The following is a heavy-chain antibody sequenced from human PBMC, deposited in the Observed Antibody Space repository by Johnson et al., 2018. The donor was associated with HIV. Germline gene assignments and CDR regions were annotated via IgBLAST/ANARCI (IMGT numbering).Heavy chain of an antibody. CDR1: GFTFSSYG. CDR3: AKGGITMAPDAFDI. D-gene: IGHD3-10*01. J-gene: IGHJ3*02. V-gene: IGHV3-30*02. Sequence: QVQLVESGGGVVQPGGSLRLSCAASGFTFSSYGMHWVRHAPVQALEWVAFIRYAGTNTYDPASIRGRFTISRDNSKNTLYLQMNSLRAEDTAVYYCAKGGITMAPDAFDIWGQGTMVTVSS. CDR2: IRYAGTNT.